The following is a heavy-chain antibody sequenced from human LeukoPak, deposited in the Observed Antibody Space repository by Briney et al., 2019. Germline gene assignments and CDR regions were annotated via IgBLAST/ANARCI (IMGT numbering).Heavy chain of an antibody. D-gene: IGHD6-6*01. Sequence: PGGSLRLSCAASGFTFSSYAMHWVRQAPGKGLEWVAVISYDGSNKYYADSVKGRFTISRDNSKNTLYLQMNSLRAEDTAVYYCARKFLLQLGGWFDPWGQGTLVTVSS. CDR1: GFTFSSYA. V-gene: IGHV3-30-3*01. J-gene: IGHJ5*02. CDR2: ISYDGSNK. CDR3: ARKFLLQLGGWFDP.